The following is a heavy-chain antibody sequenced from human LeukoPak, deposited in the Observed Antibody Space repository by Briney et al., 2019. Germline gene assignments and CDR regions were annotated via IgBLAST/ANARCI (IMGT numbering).Heavy chain of an antibody. D-gene: IGHD1-26*01. Sequence: GESLKISCKVSGYSFTSYCIGWVRQMPGKGLEWMGTIYPGDSGPTYSPSFQGQVTISVDKSISTAYLQWSSLQASDTAMYYCGMSGDRVPLQDDVFDVWAKGQWSPSLQ. V-gene: IGHV5-51*01. CDR1: GYSFTSYC. J-gene: IGHJ3*01. CDR2: IYPGDSGP. CDR3: GMSGDRVPLQDDVFDV.